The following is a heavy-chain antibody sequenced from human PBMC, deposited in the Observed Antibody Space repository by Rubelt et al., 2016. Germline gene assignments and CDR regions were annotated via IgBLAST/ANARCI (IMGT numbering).Heavy chain of an antibody. Sequence: QLVESGGGVDQPGRSLRLSCGASGFTFSSYGVHWVRQAPGKGLEWVAVISPDESKKYYADSVKGRFTISRDNSKNTLYLQMDSLRAEDTAVYYCARQRQEVDTAVALDYWGQGTLVTVSS. D-gene: IGHD5-18*01. CDR2: ISPDESKK. CDR3: ARQRQEVDTAVALDY. V-gene: IGHV3-33*05. CDR1: GFTFSSYG. J-gene: IGHJ4*02.